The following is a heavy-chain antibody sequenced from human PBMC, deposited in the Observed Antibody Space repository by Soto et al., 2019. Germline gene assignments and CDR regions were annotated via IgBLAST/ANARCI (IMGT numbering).Heavy chain of an antibody. D-gene: IGHD6-13*01. V-gene: IGHV1-18*01. CDR3: ARDLGQQLFDY. J-gene: IGHJ4*02. CDR2: ISGHNGNK. Sequence: QVQLVQSGAEVKKPGASVKVSCKASGYTFTSYGISWVRQAPGQGLEWMGWISGHNGNKKYAQKLQGRVSMTADTSTSTAYMELRSLRSDDTAVYYCARDLGQQLFDYWGQGTLVTVSS. CDR1: GYTFTSYG.